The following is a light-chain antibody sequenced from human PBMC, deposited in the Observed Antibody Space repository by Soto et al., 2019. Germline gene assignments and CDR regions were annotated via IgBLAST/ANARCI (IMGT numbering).Light chain of an antibody. CDR2: AAS. J-gene: IGKJ1*01. CDR1: QSISSY. CDR3: QQYNNWPPWT. Sequence: DIQMTQSPSSLSAPVGDSVPITCRASQSISSYLNWYQQKPGQAPKLLIYAASSLQSGVPSRFSGSGSGTDFTLTISSLQPEDFTVDYCQQYNNWPPWTFGQGTKVDI. V-gene: IGKV1-39*01.